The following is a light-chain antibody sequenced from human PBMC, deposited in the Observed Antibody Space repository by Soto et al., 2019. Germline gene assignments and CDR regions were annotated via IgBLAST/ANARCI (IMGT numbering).Light chain of an antibody. CDR1: QSVSSNY. V-gene: IGKV3-20*01. J-gene: IGKJ1*01. CDR3: QQYGSSPPT. CDR2: GAS. Sequence: EIVLTQSPGTLSLSPGERATLSCRASQSVSSNYLAWYQRKPGQAPRLLIYGASNRATGIPNRFSGSGSGTDFTLIITRLEPEDFVVYYCQQYGSSPPTFGQGTKVEI.